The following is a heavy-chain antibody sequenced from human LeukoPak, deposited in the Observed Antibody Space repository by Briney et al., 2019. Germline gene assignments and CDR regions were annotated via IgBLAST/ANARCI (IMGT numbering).Heavy chain of an antibody. CDR2: LSGSGRDT. J-gene: IGHJ4*02. Sequence: SGGSRRLSCAVSGFTFSSYAMSWVRQAPGKGLEWVSALSGSGRDTYYADSVKGRFAISRDKSKNTLSLQMNSLRAEDTAVYYCAKVVTSGTYYYFDYWGQGTLVTVSS. CDR3: AKVVTSGTYYYFDY. D-gene: IGHD1-26*01. V-gene: IGHV3-23*01. CDR1: GFTFSSYA.